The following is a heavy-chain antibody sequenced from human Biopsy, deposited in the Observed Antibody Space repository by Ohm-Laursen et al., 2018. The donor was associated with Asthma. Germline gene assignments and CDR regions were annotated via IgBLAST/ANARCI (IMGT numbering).Heavy chain of an antibody. Sequence: SLRLSCTASGFTFSSSAMSWVRQAPGKGLERVSAITGSGGTTYYVDSVKGRFTISRNISTNTVYLQMDSLSADDTAVYYCAKVGHGYGDYVGYLDPWGQGTLVTVSS. J-gene: IGHJ5*02. V-gene: IGHV3-23*01. CDR3: AKVGHGYGDYVGYLDP. CDR1: GFTFSSSA. D-gene: IGHD4-17*01. CDR2: ITGSGGTT.